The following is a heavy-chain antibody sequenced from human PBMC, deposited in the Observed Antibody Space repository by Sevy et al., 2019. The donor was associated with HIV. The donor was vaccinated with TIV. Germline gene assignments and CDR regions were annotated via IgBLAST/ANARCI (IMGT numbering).Heavy chain of an antibody. V-gene: IGHV3-73*01. CDR3: TCGNGRFDF. CDR2: IRTKPNNYAT. J-gene: IGHJ4*02. D-gene: IGHD4-17*01. CDR1: GFTFSDSA. Sequence: GGSLRLSCAASGFTFSDSAMFWVRQASGRGLEWVGRIRTKPNNYATALVASLKDRFTISRDDSKNTTYLQMNSLKAEDTAIYFCTCGNGRFDFWGQGALVTVSS.